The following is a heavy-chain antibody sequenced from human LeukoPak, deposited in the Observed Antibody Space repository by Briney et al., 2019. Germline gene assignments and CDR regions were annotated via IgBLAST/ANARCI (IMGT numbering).Heavy chain of an antibody. V-gene: IGHV5-51*01. Sequence: GESLKISCEDSGYNFPNYWIAWVRQMPGKGLEWMGIIYPGDSDTRYSPSFQGQVTISADKSTSTAYLQWSSLKASDTAMYYCARLPSSSSGWFDPWGQGTLVTVSS. CDR1: GYNFPNYW. CDR3: ARLPSSSSGWFDP. D-gene: IGHD6-19*01. CDR2: IYPGDSDT. J-gene: IGHJ5*02.